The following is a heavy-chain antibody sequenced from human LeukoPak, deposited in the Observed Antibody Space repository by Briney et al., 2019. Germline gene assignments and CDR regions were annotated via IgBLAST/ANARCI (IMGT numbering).Heavy chain of an antibody. CDR3: ARDLRGYSYGFGLGGMDV. D-gene: IGHD5-18*01. Sequence: HTGGSLRLSCAASGFTVSSNYMSWVRQAPGKGLEWVSVIYSGGSTYYADSVKGRFTISRDNSKNTLYLQMNSLRAEDTAVYYCARDLRGYSYGFGLGGMDVWGQGTTVTVS. J-gene: IGHJ6*02. V-gene: IGHV3-53*01. CDR1: GFTVSSNY. CDR2: IYSGGST.